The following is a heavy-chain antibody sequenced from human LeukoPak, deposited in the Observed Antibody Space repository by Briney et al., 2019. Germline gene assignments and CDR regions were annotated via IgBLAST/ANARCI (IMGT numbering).Heavy chain of an antibody. V-gene: IGHV3-23*01. CDR2: ISGSGGST. Sequence: GGSLRLSCAASGFTFSSYAMSWVRQAPGRGLEWVSAISGSGGSTYYADSVKGRFTISRDNSKNTLYLQMNSLRAEDTAVYYCAREGYCSGGSCYSGWFDPWGQGTLVTVSS. J-gene: IGHJ5*02. CDR3: AREGYCSGGSCYSGWFDP. D-gene: IGHD2-15*01. CDR1: GFTFSSYA.